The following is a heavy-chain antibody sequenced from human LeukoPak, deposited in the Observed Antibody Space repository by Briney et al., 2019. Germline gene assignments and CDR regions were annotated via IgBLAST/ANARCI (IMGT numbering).Heavy chain of an antibody. CDR3: AKTYSRESGYDFFFHY. CDR1: GFTFSSYA. J-gene: IGHJ4*02. Sequence: GGSLRLSCVASGFTFSSYAMSWVRQAPGKGLEWVSAISGSGGSTYYADSVKGRFTISRDNSRNTVYLQMNSLRVEDTAVYYCAKTYSRESGYDFFFHYWGQGTRVTVSS. D-gene: IGHD5-12*01. V-gene: IGHV3-23*01. CDR2: ISGSGGST.